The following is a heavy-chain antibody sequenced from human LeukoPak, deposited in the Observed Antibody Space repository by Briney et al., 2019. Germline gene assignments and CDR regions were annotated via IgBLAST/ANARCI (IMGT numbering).Heavy chain of an antibody. D-gene: IGHD6-13*01. CDR2: ISGSGGST. J-gene: IGHJ4*02. V-gene: IGHV3-23*01. CDR1: GFTFSSYA. Sequence: GGSLRLSCAASGFTFSSYAMSRVRQAPGKGLEWVSAISGSGGSTYYADSVKGRFTISRDNSKNTLYLQMNSLRAEDTAVYYCAKDLKAYSSSLNDYWGQGTLVTVSS. CDR3: AKDLKAYSSSLNDY.